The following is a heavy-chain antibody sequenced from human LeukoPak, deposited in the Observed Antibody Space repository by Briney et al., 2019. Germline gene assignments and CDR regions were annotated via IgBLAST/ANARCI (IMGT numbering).Heavy chain of an antibody. CDR2: IYTSGST. V-gene: IGHV4-61*02. CDR3: ARHFITMVRGVIIDAFDI. CDR1: GGSISSGGYS. J-gene: IGHJ3*02. Sequence: PSQTLSLTCAVSGGSISSGGYSWSWTRQPPGKGLEWIGRIYTSGSTNYNPSLKSRVTISVDTSKNQFSLKLSSVTAADTAVYYCARHFITMVRGVIIDAFDIWGQGTMVTVSS. D-gene: IGHD3-10*01.